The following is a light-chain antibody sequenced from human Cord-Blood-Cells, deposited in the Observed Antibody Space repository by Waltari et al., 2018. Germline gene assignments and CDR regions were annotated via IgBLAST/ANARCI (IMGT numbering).Light chain of an antibody. CDR2: YKSDSDK. V-gene: IGLV5-45*01. Sequence: VLTQPTSLPPSPGASASPTRTSRRPMNVPTYTISRHEQTPGSPPQYLLRYKSDSDKQQGSGVPSRFSGSKDASANAGILLISGLQSEDEADYYCMIWHSSAWVFGGGTKLTVL. J-gene: IGLJ3*02. CDR1: RPMNVPTYT. CDR3: MIWHSSAWV.